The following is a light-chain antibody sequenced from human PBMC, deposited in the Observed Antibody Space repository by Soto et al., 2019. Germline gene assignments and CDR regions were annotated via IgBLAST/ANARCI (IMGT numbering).Light chain of an antibody. V-gene: IGKV3-20*01. CDR3: QHYASSPLT. CDR2: GAS. J-gene: IGKJ4*01. Sequence: EIVLTQSPGTLSLSPGERATLSCRASQSLSYSYLAWYQQRPGQAPRLLIYGASTRATGIPDRFSGSGSGPDFPLTISRLEPEDFAVYYCQHYASSPLTFGGGTKVEIK. CDR1: QSLSYSY.